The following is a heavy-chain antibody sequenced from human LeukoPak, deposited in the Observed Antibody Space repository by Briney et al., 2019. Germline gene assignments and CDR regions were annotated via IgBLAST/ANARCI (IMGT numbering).Heavy chain of an antibody. CDR2: IYYSGST. J-gene: IGHJ4*02. V-gene: IGHV4-30-4*08. Sequence: PSQTLSLTCTVSGGSISSGDYYWSWIRQPPGKGLEWIGYIYYSGSTYYNPSPKSRVTISVDTSKNQFSLKLNSVTAADTAVYYCARRAAAYYYDSSEIDYWGQGTLVTVSS. D-gene: IGHD3-22*01. CDR1: GGSISSGDYY. CDR3: ARRAAAYYYDSSEIDY.